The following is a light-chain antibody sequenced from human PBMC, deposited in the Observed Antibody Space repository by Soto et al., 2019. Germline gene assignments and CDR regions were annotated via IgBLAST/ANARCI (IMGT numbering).Light chain of an antibody. Sequence: QAVVTQEPSQTVSPGGTVTLTCGSSTGDVTSGHYPYWFQQKPGQAPRTLIYDTSNKHSWTPARFSGFLLGGKAALTLSGAQPEDEADYYCLLYYSGARVFGGGTKVTVL. CDR3: LLYYSGARV. CDR1: TGDVTSGHY. CDR2: DTS. J-gene: IGLJ2*01. V-gene: IGLV7-46*01.